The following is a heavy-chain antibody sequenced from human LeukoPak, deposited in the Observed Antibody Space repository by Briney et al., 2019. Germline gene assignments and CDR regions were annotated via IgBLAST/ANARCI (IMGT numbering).Heavy chain of an antibody. V-gene: IGHV1-2*02. Sequence: GASVKVSCKASGYIFTGYYIHWVRQAPGQGLEWIGWINPNSGGTNYAQIFQGRVTMTRDTSIRTAYMELSMLRFDDTALYYCARSVREGSSAWYGDYWGQGTLVTVSS. CDR2: INPNSGGT. CDR3: ARSVREGSSAWYGDY. D-gene: IGHD6-19*01. J-gene: IGHJ4*02. CDR1: GYIFTGYY.